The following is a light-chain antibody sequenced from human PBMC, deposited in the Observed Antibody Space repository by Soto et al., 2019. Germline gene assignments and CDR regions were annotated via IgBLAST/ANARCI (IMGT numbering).Light chain of an antibody. V-gene: IGKV1D-8*03. CDR1: QGISSY. J-gene: IGKJ5*01. CDR2: AAA. CDR3: QQSYSTPSLT. Sequence: VILMTQSPSLLSASTGDRVTISCRASQGISSYLAWYQQKPAKAPELLLYAAASLQSGVPSRFSGSGSGTDFTITISSLQPEDFATYYCQQSYSTPSLTFGQGTRLEIK.